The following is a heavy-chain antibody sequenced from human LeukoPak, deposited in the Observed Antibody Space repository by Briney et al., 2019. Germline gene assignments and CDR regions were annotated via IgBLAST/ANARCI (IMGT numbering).Heavy chain of an antibody. J-gene: IGHJ5*02. CDR1: RYTFTDHY. Sequence: GASVKVSCKASRYTFTDHYLHWVRQAPGQGLEWMGWINPNSGGTNYAQKFQGRVTMTRDTSISTAYMELSRLRSDDTAVYYCARPHCSSASCRLGNWFDPWGQGTLVTVSS. CDR3: ARPHCSSASCRLGNWFDP. D-gene: IGHD2-2*01. CDR2: INPNSGGT. V-gene: IGHV1-2*02.